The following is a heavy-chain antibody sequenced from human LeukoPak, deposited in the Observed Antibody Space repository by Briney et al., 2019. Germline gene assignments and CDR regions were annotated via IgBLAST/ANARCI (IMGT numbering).Heavy chain of an antibody. CDR3: ARADRLHGGPYLIGP. D-gene: IGHD2-21*01. V-gene: IGHV1-2*02. CDR2: INPNSGGT. CDR1: GSSFTDYY. J-gene: IGHJ5*02. Sequence: ASVNVSCKTSGSSFTDYYMHWVRQAPGQGLEWMGWINPNSGGTSSAQKFQGRVTMTRDTSITTVYMEVSWLTSDDTAIYYCARADRLHGGPYLIGPWGQGTLVTVSS.